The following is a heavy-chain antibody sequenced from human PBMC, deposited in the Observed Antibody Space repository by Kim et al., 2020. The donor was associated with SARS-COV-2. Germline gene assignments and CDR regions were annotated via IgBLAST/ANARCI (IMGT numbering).Heavy chain of an antibody. V-gene: IGHV4-34*01. Sequence: KSRVTISVDTSKNQFSLKLSSVTAADTAVYYCARDNYYGSGSYYKSELDYWGQGTLVTVSS. D-gene: IGHD3-10*01. J-gene: IGHJ4*02. CDR3: ARDNYYGSGSYYKSELDY.